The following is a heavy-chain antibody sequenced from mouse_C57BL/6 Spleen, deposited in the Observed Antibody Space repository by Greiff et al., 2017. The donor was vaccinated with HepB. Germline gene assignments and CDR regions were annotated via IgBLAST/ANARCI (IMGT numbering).Heavy chain of an antibody. CDR2: ISYSGST. Sequence: EVKLVESGPGLAKPSQTLSLTCSVTGYSITSDYWNWIRKFPGNKLEYMGYISYSGSTYYNPSLKSRISITRDKSKNQYYLQLNSVTTEDTATYYCARMGDYDTYYYAMDYWGQGTSVTVSS. D-gene: IGHD2-4*01. V-gene: IGHV3-8*01. CDR1: GYSITSDY. J-gene: IGHJ4*01. CDR3: ARMGDYDTYYYAMDY.